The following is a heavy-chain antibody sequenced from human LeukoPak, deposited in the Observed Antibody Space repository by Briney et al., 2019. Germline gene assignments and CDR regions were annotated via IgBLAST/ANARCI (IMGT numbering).Heavy chain of an antibody. CDR3: ARVNILHCSSTSCYARVDAFDI. Sequence: ASVKVSCKASGYTFTSYGISWVRQAPGQGLEWMGWISAYNGNTNYAQKLQGRVTMTTDTSTSTAYMELRSLRSDDTAVYYCARVNILHCSSTSCYARVDAFDIWGQGTMVTVSS. J-gene: IGHJ3*02. CDR1: GYTFTSYG. CDR2: ISAYNGNT. V-gene: IGHV1-18*01. D-gene: IGHD2-2*01.